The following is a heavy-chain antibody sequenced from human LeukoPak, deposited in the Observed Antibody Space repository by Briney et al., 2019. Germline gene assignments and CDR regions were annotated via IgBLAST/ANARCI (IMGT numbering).Heavy chain of an antibody. J-gene: IGHJ3*02. V-gene: IGHV3-21*01. CDR3: ARDVVPAAMLPTPDAFDI. CDR1: GFTFSTYP. CDR2: IDPSSSYI. Sequence: PGGSLRLSCSASGFTFSTYPMNWVRQAPGKGLEWVSSIDPSSSYIYYADSVRGRFTISRGNAQNSLYLQVNSLRAEDTAVYYCARDVVPAAMLPTPDAFDIWGQGTMVTVSS. D-gene: IGHD2-2*01.